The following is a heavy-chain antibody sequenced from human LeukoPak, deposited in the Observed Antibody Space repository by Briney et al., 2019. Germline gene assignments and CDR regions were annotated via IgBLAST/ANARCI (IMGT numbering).Heavy chain of an antibody. CDR1: GFTFDDYA. Sequence: PGGSLRLSCAASGFTFDDYAMPWVRQAPGKGLEWVAVTSYDGSNKYYADSVKGRFTISRDNSKNTLYLQMNSLRAEDTAVYYCAREMATTETFDHWGQGALVTVSS. CDR3: AREMATTETFDH. J-gene: IGHJ4*02. CDR2: TSYDGSNK. V-gene: IGHV3-30-3*01. D-gene: IGHD5-24*01.